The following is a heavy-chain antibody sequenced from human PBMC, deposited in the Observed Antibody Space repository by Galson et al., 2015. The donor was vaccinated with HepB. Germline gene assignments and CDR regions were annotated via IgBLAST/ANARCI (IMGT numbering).Heavy chain of an antibody. V-gene: IGHV3-74*01. Sequence: SLRLSCAASGFTFSSYWMHWVRQAPGKGLVWVSRINRDGSSTSYADSVKGRFTISRDNAKNTLYLQMNSLRAEDTAVYYCARTPGTNAFDIWGQGTMVTVSS. CDR3: ARTPGTNAFDI. CDR2: INRDGSST. CDR1: GFTFSSYW. J-gene: IGHJ3*02.